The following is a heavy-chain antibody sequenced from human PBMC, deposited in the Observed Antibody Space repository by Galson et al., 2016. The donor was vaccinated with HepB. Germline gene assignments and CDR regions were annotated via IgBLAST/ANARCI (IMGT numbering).Heavy chain of an antibody. D-gene: IGHD5-18*01. CDR1: GFSLGEYT. CDR2: ITWDGGSI. Sequence: SLRLSCAASGFSLGEYTMHWVRQVPGRGLEWVSLITWDGGSIYYADSVKGRFTISKDNSKNSLFLQMDTLTTEDSALYFCAKDSRGFSYGSLDSWGRGTLITVSS. V-gene: IGHV3-43*01. J-gene: IGHJ2*01. CDR3: AKDSRGFSYGSLDS.